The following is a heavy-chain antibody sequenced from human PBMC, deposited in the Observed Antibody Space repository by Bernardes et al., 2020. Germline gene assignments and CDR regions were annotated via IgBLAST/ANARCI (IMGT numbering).Heavy chain of an antibody. J-gene: IGHJ2*01. CDR3: ARCPLAYCGGGCYPDWYFDR. D-gene: IGHD2-21*02. Sequence: YNPSLKSRVTISVDTSKNQFSLKLSPVTAADTAVYYCARCPLAYCGGGCYPDWYFDRWGRGTLVTVSS. V-gene: IGHV4-59*01.